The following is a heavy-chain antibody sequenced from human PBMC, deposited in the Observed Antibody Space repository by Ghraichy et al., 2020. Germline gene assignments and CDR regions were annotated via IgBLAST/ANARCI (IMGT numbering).Heavy chain of an antibody. V-gene: IGHV4-59*01. CDR2: IYYTGNS. CDR1: GGSISSYY. CDR3: ARGLWPAYFDY. J-gene: IGHJ4*02. Sequence: ETLSLTCTVSGGSISSYYWSWIRQPPGKGLEWIAYIYYTGNSNYNPSLKSRVTISVDTSKAQFSPKLTSVTAADTAVYYCARGLWPAYFDYWGQGTLVTVSS.